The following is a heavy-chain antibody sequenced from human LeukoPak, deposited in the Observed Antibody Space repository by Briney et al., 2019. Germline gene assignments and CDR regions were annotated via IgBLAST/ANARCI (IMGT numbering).Heavy chain of an antibody. CDR2: IYYSGST. J-gene: IGHJ3*02. CDR3: ARGRYCSSTSCYKGGAFDI. V-gene: IGHV4-39*01. Sequence: SETLSLTCTVSGGSISSSSYYWGWIRQPPGKGLEWIGSIYYSGSTYYNPSLKSRVTISVDTSKNQFSLKLSSVTAADTAVYYCARGRYCSSTSCYKGGAFDIWGQGTMVTVSS. D-gene: IGHD2-2*02. CDR1: GGSISSSSYY.